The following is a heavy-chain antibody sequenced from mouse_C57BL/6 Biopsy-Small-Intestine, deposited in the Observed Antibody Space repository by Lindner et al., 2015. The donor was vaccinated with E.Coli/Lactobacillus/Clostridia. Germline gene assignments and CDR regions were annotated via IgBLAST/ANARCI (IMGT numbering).Heavy chain of an antibody. J-gene: IGHJ3*02. CDR2: INTNTGNP. V-gene: IGHV9-3*02. D-gene: IGHD2-10*02. CDR3: AREEDSSTWYAFDM. CDR1: GYTFTSYA. Sequence: VKVSCKASGYTFTSYAMNWVRQAPGQGLEWMGWINTNTGNPTYAQGFTGRFVFPLDTSVSTAYLQITSLKAEDTAVYYCAREEDSSTWYAFDMWGQGTMVTVSS.